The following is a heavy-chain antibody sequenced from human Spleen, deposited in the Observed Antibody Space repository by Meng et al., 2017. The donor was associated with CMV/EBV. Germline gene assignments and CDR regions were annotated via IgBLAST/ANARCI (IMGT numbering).Heavy chain of an antibody. CDR3: ATHFDTTGYRSFAI. CDR1: SGSISSYY. J-gene: IGHJ3*02. V-gene: IGHV4-59*01. D-gene: IGHD3-16*02. CDR2: IHYSGST. Sequence: GSLRLSCNVASGSISSYYWSWIRQPPGKGLEWIGYIHYSGSTNNNPSLRGRVTISVDTSKNQFSLRLNSVTAADTAVYYCATHFDTTGYRSFAIWGQGTMVTVSS.